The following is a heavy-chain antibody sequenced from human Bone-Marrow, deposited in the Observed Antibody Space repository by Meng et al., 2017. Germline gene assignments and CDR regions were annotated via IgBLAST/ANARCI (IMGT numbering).Heavy chain of an antibody. CDR2: ISAYNGNT. V-gene: IGHV1-18*01. Sequence: QGQLVQVGAEVKKPGASVKVSCKASGYTFTSYGISWVRQAPGQGLEWMGWISAYNGNTNYAQKLQGRVTMTRDTSTSTAYMELRSLRSDDTAVYYCARDARWLQLLAFDYWGQGTLVTVSS. J-gene: IGHJ4*02. CDR1: GYTFTSYG. CDR3: ARDARWLQLLAFDY. D-gene: IGHD5-24*01.